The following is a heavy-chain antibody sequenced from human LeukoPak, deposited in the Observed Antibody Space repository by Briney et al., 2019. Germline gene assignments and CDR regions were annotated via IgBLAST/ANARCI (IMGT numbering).Heavy chain of an antibody. D-gene: IGHD1-26*01. CDR3: ARAGGSLTLDN. CDR1: GGSFSGYY. V-gene: IGHV4-34*01. J-gene: IGHJ4*02. Sequence: PSETLSLTCAVYGGSFSGYYWSWIRQPPGRGLEWIGEINHSGSTNYNPSLKSRVTISVDTSRNQFSLKLSSVTAADTAVYYCARAGGSLTLDNWGQGTLVTVSS. CDR2: INHSGST.